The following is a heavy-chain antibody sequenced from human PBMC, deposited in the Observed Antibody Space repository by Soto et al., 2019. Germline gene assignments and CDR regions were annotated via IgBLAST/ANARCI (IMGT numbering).Heavy chain of an antibody. CDR1: GGTFSSYA. D-gene: IGHD2-21*01. CDR2: IIPIVGTA. CDR3: AREGDCYKYFAY. J-gene: IGHJ4*02. Sequence: QVQLVQSGAEVKKPGSSVKVSCKASGGTFSSYAISWVRQAPGQGLEWMGGIIPIVGTANYAQKFQGRVTITADESTSTADRELSSLRSEDTAVYYCAREGDCYKYFAYWDQGTLVTVSP. V-gene: IGHV1-69*01.